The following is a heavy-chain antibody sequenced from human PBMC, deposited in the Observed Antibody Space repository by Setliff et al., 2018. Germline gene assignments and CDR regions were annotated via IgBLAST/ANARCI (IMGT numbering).Heavy chain of an antibody. D-gene: IGHD3-10*01. J-gene: IGHJ5*02. CDR3: ARQKSTGSGNNWFDP. CDR2: FYAGDSDT. V-gene: IGHV5-51*01. CDR1: GYSFTSYW. Sequence: GESLKISCKGSGYSFTSYWIGWVRQMPGKGLEWMGLFYAGDSDTRYNPSFQGRVTMSADKSINTAYLQWSSLKASDTAIYYCARQKSTGSGNNWFDPWGQGTLVTVSS.